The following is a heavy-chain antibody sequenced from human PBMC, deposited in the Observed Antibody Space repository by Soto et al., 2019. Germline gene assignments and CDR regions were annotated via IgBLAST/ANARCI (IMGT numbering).Heavy chain of an antibody. V-gene: IGHV1-8*01. CDR2: MNPNRTNT. CDR3: VRGGFLSHDHVIIAPATLGFDP. Sequence: DSVKVSCKASGYTFTTYYINWVLQAPGQGLEWMGWMNPNRTNTGYAEKFQGRVTMTRDTSISTAYVELSSLRYDDTAVYYCVRGGFLSHDHVIIAPATLGFDPWGQGTLVTVSS. CDR1: GYTFTTYY. D-gene: IGHD2-2*01. J-gene: IGHJ5*02.